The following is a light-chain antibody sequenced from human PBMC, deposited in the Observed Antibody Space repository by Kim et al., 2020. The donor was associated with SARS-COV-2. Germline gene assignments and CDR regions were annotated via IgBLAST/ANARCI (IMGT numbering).Light chain of an antibody. J-gene: IGLJ3*02. CDR1: SGNSNYL. CDR2: VEGSGSY. Sequence: SGKLTCTLSSGNSNYLFAWHQQQPGKAPRFLMKVEGSGSYNKGGGVPDRFSGSRSGADRYLIISNLHSEDEADYYCETWDSNIQVFGGGTQLTVL. CDR3: ETWDSNIQV. V-gene: IGLV4-60*03.